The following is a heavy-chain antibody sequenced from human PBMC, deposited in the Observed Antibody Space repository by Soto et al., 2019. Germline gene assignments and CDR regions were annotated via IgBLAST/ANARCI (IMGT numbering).Heavy chain of an antibody. CDR3: ARDLYYGSGSYCAFDY. D-gene: IGHD3-10*01. V-gene: IGHV1-18*01. CDR1: GYTFTSYG. J-gene: IGHJ4*02. Sequence: QVQLVQSGAEVKKPGASVKVSCKASGYTFTSYGISWVRQAPGQGLEWMGWISAYNGNTNYAQRLQGRVTMTTDTSPSTAYMELRSLRSDDTAVYYCARDLYYGSGSYCAFDYWGKGTLVTVSS. CDR2: ISAYNGNT.